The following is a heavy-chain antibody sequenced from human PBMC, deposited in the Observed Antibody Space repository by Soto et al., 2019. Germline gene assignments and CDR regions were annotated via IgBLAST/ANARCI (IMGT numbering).Heavy chain of an antibody. Sequence: SVKVSCKASGYTFTGYYMHWVRQAPGQGLEWMGWINPNSGGTNYAQKFQGRVTMTRDTSISTAYMELSRLRSDDTAVYYCALEYYDFWSGYSPDVWGQGTTVTVSS. D-gene: IGHD3-3*01. CDR1: GYTFTGYY. V-gene: IGHV1-2*02. CDR3: ALEYYDFWSGYSPDV. J-gene: IGHJ6*02. CDR2: INPNSGGT.